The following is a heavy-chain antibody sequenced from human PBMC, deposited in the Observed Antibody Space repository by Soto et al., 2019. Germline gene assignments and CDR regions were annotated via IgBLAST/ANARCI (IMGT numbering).Heavy chain of an antibody. J-gene: IGHJ4*02. CDR3: ARDCSSNRCQGTY. CDR1: GGSISSGGYY. Sequence: SETLSLTCNVSGGSISSGGYYWSWIRQHPGKGLEWIGYIYYSGTTYYNPSLKSRLTISVDTSKNQFSLKLSSVTAAHTAVYYCARDCSSNRCQGTYWGQGTLVTVSS. D-gene: IGHD2-2*01. V-gene: IGHV4-31*03. CDR2: IYYSGTT.